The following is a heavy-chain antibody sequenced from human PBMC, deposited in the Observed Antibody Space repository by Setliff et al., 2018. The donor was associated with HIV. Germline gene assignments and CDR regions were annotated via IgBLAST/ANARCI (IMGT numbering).Heavy chain of an antibody. Sequence: SETLSLTCAVYGGSFPAYYWNWIRQPPGKGLEWIGEINYEGDTTYNPSLKSRVNMFIDTFKKQFSLKVASVTAADTAVYYCAGGPGTTSIDYWAQGTLVTVSS. J-gene: IGHJ4*02. V-gene: IGHV4-34*01. CDR1: GGSFPAYY. D-gene: IGHD1-26*01. CDR3: AGGPGTTSIDY. CDR2: INYEGDT.